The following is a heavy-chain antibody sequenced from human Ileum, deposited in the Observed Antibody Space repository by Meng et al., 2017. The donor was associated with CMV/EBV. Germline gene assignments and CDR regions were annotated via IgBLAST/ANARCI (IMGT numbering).Heavy chain of an antibody. CDR3: ARNYGSGNWNFFHY. CDR1: GGSISNYY. V-gene: IGHV4-4*07. Sequence: ASVPGWVKTSETLSPTCYFAGGSISNYYWSWIRQPAGKGLEWIAHIYTSGTTNYNPSLKSRVTMSVDTSRNQFSLKLTSVTAADTAVYYCARNYGSGNWNFFHYWGQGTLVTVSS. D-gene: IGHD3-10*01. J-gene: IGHJ4*02. CDR2: IYTSGTT.